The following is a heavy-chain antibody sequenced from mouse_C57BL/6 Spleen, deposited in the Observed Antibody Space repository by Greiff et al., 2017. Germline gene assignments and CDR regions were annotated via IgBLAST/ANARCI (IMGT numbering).Heavy chain of an antibody. CDR3: ARGDCDYDAGGYFDY. CDR1: GYTFTSYW. D-gene: IGHD2-4*01. J-gene: IGHJ2*02. V-gene: IGHV1-61*01. Sequence: QVQLKQPGAELVRPGSSVKLSCKASGYTFTSYWMDWVKQRPGQGLEWIGNIYPSDSETHYNQKFKDKATLTVEKSSSTAYMQLSSLTSADSAVFYCARGDCDYDAGGYFDYWGQGTSLTVSS. CDR2: IYPSDSET.